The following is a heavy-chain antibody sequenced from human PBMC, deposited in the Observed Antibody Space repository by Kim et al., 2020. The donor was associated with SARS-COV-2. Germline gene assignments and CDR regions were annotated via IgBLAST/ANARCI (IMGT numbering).Heavy chain of an antibody. V-gene: IGHV3-23*01. CDR1: GFTFSNYA. CDR2: IGTSGGST. Sequence: GGSLRLSCAASGFTFSNYAMNWVRQAPGKGLEWVSGIGTSGGSTYYADSVKGRFTISRDNSKNTLYLQMNSLRAEDTAVYYCAKSLGVAATKFQHWGQGTLVTVSS. D-gene: IGHD2-15*01. CDR3: AKSLGVAATKFQH. J-gene: IGHJ1*01.